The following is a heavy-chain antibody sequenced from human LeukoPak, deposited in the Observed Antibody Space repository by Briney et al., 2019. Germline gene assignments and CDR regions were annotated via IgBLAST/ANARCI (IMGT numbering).Heavy chain of an antibody. CDR3: ARLYDFWSGYQSGGMDV. Sequence: SETLSLTCTVSGGSISSDYWSWIRQPPGKGLEWIGYIYYSGSTNYNPSLKSRVTISVDTSKNQFSLKLSSVTAADTAVYYCARLYDFWSGYQSGGMDVWGQGTTVTVSS. V-gene: IGHV4-59*08. CDR1: GGSISSDY. D-gene: IGHD3-3*01. J-gene: IGHJ6*02. CDR2: IYYSGST.